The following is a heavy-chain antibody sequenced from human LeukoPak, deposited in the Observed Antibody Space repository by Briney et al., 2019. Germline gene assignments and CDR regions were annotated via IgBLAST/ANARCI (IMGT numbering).Heavy chain of an antibody. J-gene: IGHJ4*02. CDR2: ISGSGGST. D-gene: IGHD4-17*01. Sequence: GGPLRLSCAASGFTFSSYAMSWVRQAPGKGLEWVSAISGSGGSTYYADSVKGRFTISRDNSKNRLYLQMNSLRAEDTAVYFCAKDLGIYGDYFWAFDYWGQGTLVTVSS. CDR3: AKDLGIYGDYFWAFDY. V-gene: IGHV3-23*01. CDR1: GFTFSSYA.